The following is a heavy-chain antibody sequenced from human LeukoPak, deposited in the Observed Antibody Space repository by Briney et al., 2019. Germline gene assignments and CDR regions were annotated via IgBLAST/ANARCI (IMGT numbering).Heavy chain of an antibody. V-gene: IGHV3-9*03. CDR1: GFTFDDYA. J-gene: IGHJ6*02. D-gene: IGHD3-16*01. CDR2: ISWNSGSI. CDR3: AKGSYVSYYYYGMDV. Sequence: PGRSLRLSCAASGFTFDDYAMHWVRQAPGKGLEWVSGISWNSGSIGYADSVKGRFTISRDNAKNSLYLQMNSLRAEDMALYYCAKGSYVSYYYYGMDVWGQGTTVTVSS.